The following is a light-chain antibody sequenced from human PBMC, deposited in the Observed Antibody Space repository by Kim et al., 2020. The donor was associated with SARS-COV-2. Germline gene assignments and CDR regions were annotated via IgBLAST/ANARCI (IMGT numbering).Light chain of an antibody. CDR1: NIETKN. V-gene: IGLV3-9*01. CDR2: RDA. Sequence: SRALGQRARIPGGGSNIETKNVHGYQQKSGQAPVLVIYRDANRPSGIPERFSGSNSGNTATLTISRAQAGDEADYFCQVWDSSTYVFGSGTKVTVL. CDR3: QVWDSSTYV. J-gene: IGLJ1*01.